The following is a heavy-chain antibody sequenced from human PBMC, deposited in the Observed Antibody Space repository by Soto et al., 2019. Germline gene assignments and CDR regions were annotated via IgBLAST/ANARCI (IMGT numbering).Heavy chain of an antibody. CDR3: ATEPTRTRVVGDY. Sequence: EVQLVESGGGLVQPGGSLRLSCAASGFTFSTYSMNWVRQAPGKGLEWVSYISSGSSTIYYAGSVKGRFTISRDNGKNSLYLQMNSLRDEDTAVYYCATEPTRTRVVGDYWGQGTLVTVSS. CDR2: ISSGSSTI. V-gene: IGHV3-48*02. CDR1: GFTFSTYS. J-gene: IGHJ4*02. D-gene: IGHD1-1*01.